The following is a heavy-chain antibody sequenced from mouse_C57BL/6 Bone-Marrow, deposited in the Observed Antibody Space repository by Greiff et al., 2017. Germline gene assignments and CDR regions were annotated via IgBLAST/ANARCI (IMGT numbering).Heavy chain of an antibody. D-gene: IGHD2-1*01. CDR1: GYTFTDYY. CDR2: INPNNGGT. V-gene: IGHV1-26*01. CDR3: ARVYGNFYYWYFDV. J-gene: IGHJ1*03. Sequence: EVQLQQSGPELVKPGASVKISCKASGYTFTDYYMNWVKQSHGKSLEWIGDINPNNGGTSYNQKFKGKATLTVDKSSSPAYMELRSLTSEDSAVYYCARVYGNFYYWYFDVWGTGTTVTVSS.